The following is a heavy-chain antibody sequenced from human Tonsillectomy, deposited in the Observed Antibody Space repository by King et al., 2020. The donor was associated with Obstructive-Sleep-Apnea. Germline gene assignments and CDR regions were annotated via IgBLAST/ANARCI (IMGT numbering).Heavy chain of an antibody. CDR1: GFTFSSYA. V-gene: IGHV3-21*01. CDR2: ISSGSSYI. D-gene: IGHD3-16*01. Sequence: VQLVESGGGLVKPGGSLRLSCAASGFTFSSYAINWVRQAPGKGLEWVSSISSGSSYIYYADSVQGRFTISRDNAKNSLFLQMNSLRAEDTAVYYCARGGGGFNPFDYWGQGTLVTVSS. CDR3: ARGGGGFNPFDY. J-gene: IGHJ4*02.